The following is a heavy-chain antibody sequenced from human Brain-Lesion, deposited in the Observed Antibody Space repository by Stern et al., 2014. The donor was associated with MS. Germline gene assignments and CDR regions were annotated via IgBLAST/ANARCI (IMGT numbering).Heavy chain of an antibody. CDR2: SDHSGST. D-gene: IGHD6-13*01. V-gene: IGHV4-4*02. Sequence: QLQLQESGPGLVKPSGTLSLTCAVSGGSISSSNWWSWVRQSPGKGLEWIGESDHSGSTIYNPSLKSRVTVSVDKPKTRFPRTLRSGTAADPAVYFCARFPASRPHVFDSWGQGTLVTVSS. J-gene: IGHJ4*02. CDR3: ARFPASRPHVFDS. CDR1: GGSISSSNW.